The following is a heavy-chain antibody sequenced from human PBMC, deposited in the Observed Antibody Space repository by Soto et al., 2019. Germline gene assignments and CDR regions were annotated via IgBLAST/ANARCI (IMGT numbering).Heavy chain of an antibody. V-gene: IGHV5-51*01. CDR2: IYPGDSKT. J-gene: IGHJ3*02. Sequence: PRASLKISCKASGFSFRADWSAWVRQMPGKGRAWMGNIYPGDSKTTSSTSFQGEVTISADKSISTAYLQWSSLRAEDTAVYYCAREDIHRGVEVFDILRKGTMVT. CDR3: AREDIHRGVEVFDI. CDR1: GFSFRADW. D-gene: IGHD2-15*01.